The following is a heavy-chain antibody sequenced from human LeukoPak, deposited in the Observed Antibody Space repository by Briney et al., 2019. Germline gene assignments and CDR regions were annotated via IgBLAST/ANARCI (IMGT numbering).Heavy chain of an antibody. CDR2: INPKSGAA. J-gene: IGHJ4*02. V-gene: IGHV1-2*02. CDR3: ARGAEAETSPLDF. D-gene: IGHD6-13*01. CDR1: GYIFSDYY. Sequence: ASVKVTCKASGYIFSDYYMHWVRQAPGQGLEWLGWINPKSGAADYAQQFRGRVTMTRDTSINTDYMEMKRVTSDDTAVYYCARGAEAETSPLDFWGQGTLVTVSS.